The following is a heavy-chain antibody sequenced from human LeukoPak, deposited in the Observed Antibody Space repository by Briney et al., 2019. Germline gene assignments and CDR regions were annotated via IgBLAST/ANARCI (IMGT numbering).Heavy chain of an antibody. CDR1: GFTFSSYG. Sequence: GGSLGLSCAASGFTFSSYGMHWVRQAPGKGLQWVAVIWYDGSKKYYADSVKGRFTISRDNSKNTLYLQMNSLRAEDTAVYYCAKPISVVTQTYYMDVWGKGTTVTVSS. CDR3: AKPISVVTQTYYMDV. V-gene: IGHV3-33*06. J-gene: IGHJ6*03. CDR2: IWYDGSKK. D-gene: IGHD4-23*01.